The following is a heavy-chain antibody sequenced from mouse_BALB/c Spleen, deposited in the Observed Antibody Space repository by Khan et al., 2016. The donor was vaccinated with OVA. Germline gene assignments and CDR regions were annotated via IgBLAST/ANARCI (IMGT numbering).Heavy chain of an antibody. CDR2: INPKNGVT. V-gene: IGHV1-18*01. Sequence: EVQLQQSGPELVKPGASVKISCKTSGYTFTEYTLHWVKQSHGKSLEWIGVINPKNGVTSYNQKFKGKATLTVDKSSSTAYMEVRSLTSEDSAVYYCARDAGRYWGQGTSVTVSS. CDR3: ARDAGRY. J-gene: IGHJ4*01. D-gene: IGHD3-3*01. CDR1: GYTFTEYT.